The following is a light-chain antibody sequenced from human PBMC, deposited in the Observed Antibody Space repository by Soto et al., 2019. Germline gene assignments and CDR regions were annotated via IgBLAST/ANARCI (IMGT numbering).Light chain of an antibody. Sequence: QSVLTQPPSASSTPGQTVTISCSGSTSNIGTFYVYWYQHLPGTAPKLLIYLGDQRASGVSDRISGSRSGTSASLAISGLRSEDEADYYCAAWDDSLSGMVFGGGTKLTVL. CDR2: LGD. CDR3: AAWDDSLSGMV. CDR1: TSNIGTFY. J-gene: IGLJ3*02. V-gene: IGLV1-47*02.